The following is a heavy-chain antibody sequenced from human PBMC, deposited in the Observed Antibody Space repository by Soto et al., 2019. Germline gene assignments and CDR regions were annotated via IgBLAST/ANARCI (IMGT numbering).Heavy chain of an antibody. CDR1: GGSISSYY. D-gene: IGHD3-3*01. CDR2: IYYSGST. CDR3: ARDPWSGLDY. Sequence: SETLSLTCTVSGGSISSYYWSWIRQPPGKGLEWIGYIYYSGSTNYNPSLKSRVTISVDTSKNQFSLKLSSVTAADTAVYYCARDPWSGLDYWGQGTLVTVSS. V-gene: IGHV4-59*01. J-gene: IGHJ4*02.